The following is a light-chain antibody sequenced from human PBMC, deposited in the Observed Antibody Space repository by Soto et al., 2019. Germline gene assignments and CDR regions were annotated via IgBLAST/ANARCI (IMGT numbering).Light chain of an antibody. J-gene: IGKJ1*01. Sequence: EIVITQFPATPSSSPGERATPSCRASQTVNSRLAWYQHKPGQAPRLLIYGASSRATGIPDRFSGSGSGTDFTLTIRRLEPEDFAVYYCQQYGSSYPWTFGQGTKVDIK. CDR2: GAS. CDR3: QQYGSSYPWT. V-gene: IGKV3-20*01. CDR1: QTVNSR.